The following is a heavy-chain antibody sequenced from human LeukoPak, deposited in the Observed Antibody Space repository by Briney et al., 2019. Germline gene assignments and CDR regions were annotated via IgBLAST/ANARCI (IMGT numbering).Heavy chain of an antibody. J-gene: IGHJ4*02. CDR2: INPNSGGT. V-gene: IGHV1-2*02. CDR1: GYTFTVYY. D-gene: IGHD2-15*01. Sequence: ASVKVSFKASGYTFTVYYMHWVRQAPGQGLEWMGWINPNSGGTNYAQKFQGRVTMTRDTSISTAYMELSRLRSDDTAVYYCARGGGYCSGGSCLLPHDYWGQGTLVTVSS. CDR3: ARGGGYCSGGSCLLPHDY.